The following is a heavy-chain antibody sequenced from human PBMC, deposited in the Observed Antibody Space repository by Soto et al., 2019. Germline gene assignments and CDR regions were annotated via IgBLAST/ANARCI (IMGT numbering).Heavy chain of an antibody. D-gene: IGHD2-21*02. V-gene: IGHV3-21*06. CDR3: ARARGNDWYSDY. J-gene: IGHJ4*02. CDR2: ISSNSFYI. CDR1: GFNFSSYS. Sequence: GSLRLSCAASGFNFSSYSMNWVRQAPGKGLEWVSSISSNSFYIDYADSVKGRFTISKDSADNSLILQMTSLRAEDTAVYHCARARGNDWYSDYWGQGTMVTVSS.